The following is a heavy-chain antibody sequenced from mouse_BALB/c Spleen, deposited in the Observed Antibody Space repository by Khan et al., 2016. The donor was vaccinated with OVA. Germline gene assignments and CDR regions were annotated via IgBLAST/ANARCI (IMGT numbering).Heavy chain of an antibody. D-gene: IGHD2-4*01. V-gene: IGHV2-2*02. CDR3: ARNYDYDEGLAY. CDR2: LWRGGTT. Sequence: QVQLKESGPGLVQPSQSLSITCTVSGFSLTTYGVHWVRQSPGKGLEWLGVLWRGGTTDYSAAFISRLSITKDNSKSQVFFKMNSLQANDTAIYYCARNYDYDEGLAYWGQGTLVTVSA. CDR1: GFSLTTYG. J-gene: IGHJ3*01.